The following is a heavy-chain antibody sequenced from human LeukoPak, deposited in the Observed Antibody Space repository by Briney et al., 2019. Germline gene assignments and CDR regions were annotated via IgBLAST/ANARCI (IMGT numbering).Heavy chain of an antibody. CDR3: ASLRITMIVVPY. J-gene: IGHJ4*02. CDR2: INHSGST. CDR1: GGSFSGYY. Sequence: SETLSLTCAVYGGSFSGYYWSWIRQPPGKGLEWIGEINHSGSTNYNPSLKSRVTISVDTSKNQFSLKLSSVTAADTAVYYCASLRITMIVVPYWGQGTLVTVSS. D-gene: IGHD3-22*01. V-gene: IGHV4-34*01.